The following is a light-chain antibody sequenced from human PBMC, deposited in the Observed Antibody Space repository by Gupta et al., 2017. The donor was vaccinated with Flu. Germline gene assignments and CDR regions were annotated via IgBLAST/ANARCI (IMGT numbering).Light chain of an antibody. Sequence: GTLSLSPGDRATLSCKASQNIASSYLAWYQHKPGQAPRLLIYAASTRATGIPDRFSGSGSGTDFTLTISRLEPEDFAVYYCQQYGSSGWTFGQGTKVEIK. V-gene: IGKV3-20*01. CDR1: QNIASSY. J-gene: IGKJ1*01. CDR3: QQYGSSGWT. CDR2: AAS.